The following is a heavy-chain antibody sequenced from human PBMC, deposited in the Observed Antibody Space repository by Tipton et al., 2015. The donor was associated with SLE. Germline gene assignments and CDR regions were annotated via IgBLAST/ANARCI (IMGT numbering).Heavy chain of an antibody. CDR3: GTGGNDYGDPGQGPDFGY. D-gene: IGHD4-17*01. CDR1: GYSFTTYW. CDR2: IYPGDSDT. J-gene: IGHJ4*02. V-gene: IGHV5-51*01. Sequence: VQLVQSGAEVKKPGESLKISCKGSGYSFTTYWIGWVRQMPGKGLEWMGIIYPGDSDTRYSPSFQGQVTISADNSITTAYLQWSSLKASDTAMYYCGTGGNDYGDPGQGPDFGYWGQGTLVTVSS.